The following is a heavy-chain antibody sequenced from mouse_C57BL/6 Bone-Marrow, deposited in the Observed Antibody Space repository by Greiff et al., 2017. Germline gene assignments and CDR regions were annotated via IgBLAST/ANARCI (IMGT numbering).Heavy chain of an antibody. D-gene: IGHD2-14*01. CDR3: ARFVRWYFDV. Sequence: VQLLQSGPELVQPGASVKIPCKASGYTFTDYNMDWVKQSHGKSLEWIGDINPNNGGTIYNQKFKGKATLTVAKSSSTAYMELRSLTSEDTAVYYCARFVRWYFDVWGTGTTVTVSS. V-gene: IGHV1-18*01. CDR1: GYTFTDYN. J-gene: IGHJ1*03. CDR2: INPNNGGT.